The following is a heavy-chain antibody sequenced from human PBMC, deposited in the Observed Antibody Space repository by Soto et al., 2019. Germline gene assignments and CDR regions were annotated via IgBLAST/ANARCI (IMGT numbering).Heavy chain of an antibody. CDR1: GFTFSSYA. CDR3: QRADQTESPDPSFDY. J-gene: IGHJ4*02. V-gene: IGHV3-23*01. Sequence: EVQLLESGGGLVQPGGSLRLSCAASGFTFSSYAMSWVRQAPGKGLEWVSAISYSGADTYYADSVKGRFTISRDNSRDTLYLKMPSLRAEKTPIYYCQRADQTESPDPSFDYGGQGPLVTVSS. CDR2: ISYSGADT.